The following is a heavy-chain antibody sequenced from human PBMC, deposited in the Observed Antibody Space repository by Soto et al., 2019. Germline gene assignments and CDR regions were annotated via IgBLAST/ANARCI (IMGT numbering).Heavy chain of an antibody. CDR3: ARDRGGSSWYYDVYYYGMGV. D-gene: IGHD6-13*01. V-gene: IGHV4-31*03. Sequence: PSETLSLTCTVSGGSISSGGYYWSWIRQPPGKGLEWIGYIYYSGSTYYNPSLKSRVTISVDTSKNQFSLKLSSVTAADTAVYYCARDRGGSSWYYDVYYYGMGVWGQGTTVTV. J-gene: IGHJ6*02. CDR2: IYYSGST. CDR1: GGSISSGGYY.